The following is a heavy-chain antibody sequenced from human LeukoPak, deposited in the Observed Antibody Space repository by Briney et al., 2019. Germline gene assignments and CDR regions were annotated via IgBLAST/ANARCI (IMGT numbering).Heavy chain of an antibody. Sequence: SETLSLTCTVSGGSISSGSYYWSWIRQPAGKGLEWIGRIYTSGSTNYNPSLKSRVTISVDTSKNQFSLKLSSVTAADTAVYYCARDKRYDTRAAYYYYYMDVWGKGTTVTVSS. CDR2: IYTSGST. CDR3: ARDKRYDTRAAYYYYYMDV. J-gene: IGHJ6*03. CDR1: GGSISSGSYY. V-gene: IGHV4-61*02. D-gene: IGHD3-9*01.